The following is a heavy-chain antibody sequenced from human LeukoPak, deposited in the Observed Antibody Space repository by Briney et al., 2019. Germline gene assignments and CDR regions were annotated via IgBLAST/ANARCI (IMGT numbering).Heavy chain of an antibody. D-gene: IGHD2-21*02. CDR3: GLASDCSC. J-gene: IGHJ4*02. CDR1: GFTFSAYA. V-gene: IGHV3-23*01. CDR2: IRKNTDNT. Sequence: GGCLTLAWAAAGFTFSAYAMAWVRQAPGEGLKWIYCIRKNTDNTYYGNSVKGRFTISRDDSKNTVYLKMVSLRAEDTAVYYSGLASDCSCWGQGTLVTVSS.